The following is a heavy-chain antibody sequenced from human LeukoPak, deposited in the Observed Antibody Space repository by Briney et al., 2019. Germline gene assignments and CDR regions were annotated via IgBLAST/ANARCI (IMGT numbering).Heavy chain of an antibody. D-gene: IGHD2-8*02. CDR3: ATYRQVLLPFES. Sequence: GGSLRLSCAASGFTFSSYSMNWVRQAPGKGLEWVSSIFPSGGEIHYADSVRGRFTISRDNSKCTLSLQMNSLRAEDTAIYYCATYRQVLLPFESWGQGTLVTVSS. CDR2: IFPSGGEI. CDR1: GFTFSSYS. J-gene: IGHJ4*02. V-gene: IGHV3-21*04.